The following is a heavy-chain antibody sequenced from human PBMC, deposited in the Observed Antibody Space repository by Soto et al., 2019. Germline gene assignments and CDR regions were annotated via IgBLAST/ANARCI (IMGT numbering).Heavy chain of an antibody. V-gene: IGHV4-4*02. CDR3: ESNCYYCCDY. D-gene: IGHD1-26*01. CDR2: IHHSGRT. Sequence: PSETLSLTCAVSSGSITNDNWWSWVRPPPGKGLEWIGQIHHSGRTSYNPSLERRVTISLDKSTRRCFLKLNSVTATDTAIYYGESNCYYCCDYWGQGLLVTVSS. CDR1: SGSITNDNW. J-gene: IGHJ4*02.